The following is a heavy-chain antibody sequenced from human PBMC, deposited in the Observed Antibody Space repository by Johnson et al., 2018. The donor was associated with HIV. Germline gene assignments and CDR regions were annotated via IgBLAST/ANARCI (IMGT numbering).Heavy chain of an antibody. Sequence: VQLVESGGGLEQPGGSLRLSCAASGITVSSNYMSWVRQAPGKGLEWVGRIKSKTDGGTTDYAAPVKGRFTISRDDSKNTLYLQINSLKTEDTAVYYCTTGFAAFDIWGQGTMVTVSS. CDR3: TTGFAAFDI. CDR1: GITVSSNY. V-gene: IGHV3-15*01. CDR2: IKSKTDGGTT. J-gene: IGHJ3*02.